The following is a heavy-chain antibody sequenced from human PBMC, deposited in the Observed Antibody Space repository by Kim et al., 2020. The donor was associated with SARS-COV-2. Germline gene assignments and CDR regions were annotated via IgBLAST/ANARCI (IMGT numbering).Heavy chain of an antibody. V-gene: IGHV4-59*08. D-gene: IGHD6-19*01. CDR3: ARHRERIAVAGTYDY. J-gene: IGHJ4*02. Sequence: PSLRSRVTLSVDTSKNQFSLKLSSVTAADTAVYYCARHRERIAVAGTYDYWGQGTLVTVSS.